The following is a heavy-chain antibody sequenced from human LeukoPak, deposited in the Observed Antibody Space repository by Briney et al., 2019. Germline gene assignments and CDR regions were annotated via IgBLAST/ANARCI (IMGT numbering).Heavy chain of an antibody. V-gene: IGHV4-31*03. CDR3: ATGYGSGWFDA. J-gene: IGHJ5*02. CDR1: GASISGRGY. D-gene: IGHD3-9*01. Sequence: PSETLSLTCSVSGASISGRGYWGWIRQHPGKGLEWIGYIDYSGKTYYKPSLQSRVIISADTSQNQFTLKVSSVTAADTAVYYCATGYGSGWFDAWGQGAVVTVSS. CDR2: IDYSGKT.